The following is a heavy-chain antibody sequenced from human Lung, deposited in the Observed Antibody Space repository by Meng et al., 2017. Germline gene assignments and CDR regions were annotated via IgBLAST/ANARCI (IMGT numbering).Heavy chain of an antibody. V-gene: IGHV4-34*01. CDR3: ARGPTTMAHDFDY. CDR1: GGSFSDYY. Sequence: VQLTQGGAGLLKPSETLSLTCVVSGGSFSDYYWSWIRQPPGKGLEWIGEINHSGSTNYNPSLESRATISVDTSQNNLSLKLSSVTAADSAVYYCARGPTTMAHDFDYWGQGTLVTASS. J-gene: IGHJ4*02. CDR2: INHSGST. D-gene: IGHD4-11*01.